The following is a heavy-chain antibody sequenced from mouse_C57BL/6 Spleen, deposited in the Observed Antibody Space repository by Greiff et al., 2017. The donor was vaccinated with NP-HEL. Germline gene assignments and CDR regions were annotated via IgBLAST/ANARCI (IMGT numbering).Heavy chain of an antibody. Sequence: QVQLQQSGAELVKPGASVKLSCKASGYTFTSYWMHWVKQRPGQGLEWIGMIHPNSGSTNYNEKFKSKATLTVDKSSSTAYMQLSSLTSEDSAVYYCARRGQLGFDYWGQGTTLTVSS. CDR3: ARRGQLGFDY. CDR2: IHPNSGST. D-gene: IGHD3-2*01. J-gene: IGHJ2*01. V-gene: IGHV1-64*01. CDR1: GYTFTSYW.